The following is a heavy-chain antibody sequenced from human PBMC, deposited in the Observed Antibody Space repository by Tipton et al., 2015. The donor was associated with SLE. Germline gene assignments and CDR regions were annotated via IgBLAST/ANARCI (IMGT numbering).Heavy chain of an antibody. Sequence: GLVKPSETLSLTCTVSGGSISSGGYYWSWIRQHPGKGLEWNGYIYYSGSTYYNPSLKSRVTISVDTSKNQFSLKLSSVTAAGTAVYYGARVSMIVTGSFDYWGQGTLVAVSS. D-gene: IGHD3-22*01. J-gene: IGHJ4*02. CDR1: GGSISSGGYY. V-gene: IGHV4-31*03. CDR2: IYYSGST. CDR3: ARVSMIVTGSFDY.